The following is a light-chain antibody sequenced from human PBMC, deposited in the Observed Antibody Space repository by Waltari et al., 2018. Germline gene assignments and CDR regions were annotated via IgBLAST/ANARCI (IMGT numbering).Light chain of an antibody. V-gene: IGKV4-1*01. J-gene: IGKJ1*01. CDR3: QQYYSTPPRT. CDR2: WAA. CDR1: QSVLYRANNKNY. Sequence: DIVMNQSPDSLAVSLGERATINCKSSQSVLYRANNKNYLAWYQPKPGQPPKLLISWAATRESGVPDRFSGSGSGTDFTLTISSLQAEDVAVYYCQQYYSTPPRTFGQGTKVEIK.